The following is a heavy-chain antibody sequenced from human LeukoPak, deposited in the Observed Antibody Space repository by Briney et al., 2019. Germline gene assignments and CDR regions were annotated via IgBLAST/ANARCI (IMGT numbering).Heavy chain of an antibody. CDR1: GGSISSYY. J-gene: IGHJ6*02. D-gene: IGHD2-8*02. CDR2: IYYSGST. Sequence: SETLSLTCTVSGGSISSYYWSWIRQPPGKGPEWVGYIYYSGSTNYNPSLKSRVTISVDTSKNQFSLKLSSVTAADTAVYYCARHKFRGVVYAYEPQYYYYGMDVWGQGTTVTVSS. V-gene: IGHV4-59*08. CDR3: ARHKFRGVVYAYEPQYYYYGMDV.